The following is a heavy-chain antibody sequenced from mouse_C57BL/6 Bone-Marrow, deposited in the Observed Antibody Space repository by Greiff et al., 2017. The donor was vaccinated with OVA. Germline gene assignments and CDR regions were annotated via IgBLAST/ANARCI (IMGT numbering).Heavy chain of an antibody. D-gene: IGHD3-3*01. V-gene: IGHV5-17*01. CDR1: GFTFSDYG. CDR3: ARGAGAARGNWYFDV. CDR2: ISSGSSTI. Sequence: EVKVVESGGGLVKPGGSLKLSCAASGFTFSDYGMHWVRQAPEKGLEWVAYISSGSSTIYYADTVKGRFTISRDNAKNTLFLQMTSLRSEDTAMYYGARGAGAARGNWYFDVWGTGTTVTVSS. J-gene: IGHJ1*03.